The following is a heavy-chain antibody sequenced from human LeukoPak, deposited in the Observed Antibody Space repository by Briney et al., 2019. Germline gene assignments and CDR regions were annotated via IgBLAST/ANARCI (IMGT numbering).Heavy chain of an antibody. CDR1: GGTFSSYA. J-gene: IGHJ6*02. D-gene: IGHD6-13*01. CDR2: ISAYNGNT. Sequence: ASVKVSCKASGGTFSSYAISWVRQAPGQGLEWMGWISAYNGNTNYAQKLQGRVTMTTDTSTSTAYMELRSLRSDDTAVYYCASGIAAAGTNCYYGMDVWGQGTTVTVSS. CDR3: ASGIAAAGTNCYYGMDV. V-gene: IGHV1-18*01.